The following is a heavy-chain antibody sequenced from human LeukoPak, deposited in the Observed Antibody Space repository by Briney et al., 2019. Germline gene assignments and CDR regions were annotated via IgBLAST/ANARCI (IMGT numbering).Heavy chain of an antibody. CDR2: IYYSGST. CDR1: GGSISSSSYY. Sequence: PSETLSLTCTVSGGSISSSSYYRGWIRQPPGKGLEWIGSIYYSGSTYYNPSLKSRVTISVDTSKNQFSLKLSSVTAADTAVYYCARLGAVDDAFDIWGQGTMVTVSS. J-gene: IGHJ3*02. CDR3: ARLGAVDDAFDI. V-gene: IGHV4-39*01. D-gene: IGHD3-3*01.